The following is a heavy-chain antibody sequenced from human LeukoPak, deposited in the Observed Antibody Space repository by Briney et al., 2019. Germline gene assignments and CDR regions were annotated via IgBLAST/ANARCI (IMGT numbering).Heavy chain of an antibody. D-gene: IGHD5-12*01. V-gene: IGHV3-33*01. CDR3: ARGQGYSGYDYPLDY. Sequence: PGGSLRLSCAASGFTFSSYDMHWVRQAPGKGLEWVAVIWYDGSNKYYADSVKGRFTISRDNSKNTLYLQMNSLRAEDTAVYYCARGQGYSGYDYPLDYWGQGTLVTVSS. CDR2: IWYDGSNK. J-gene: IGHJ4*02. CDR1: GFTFSSYD.